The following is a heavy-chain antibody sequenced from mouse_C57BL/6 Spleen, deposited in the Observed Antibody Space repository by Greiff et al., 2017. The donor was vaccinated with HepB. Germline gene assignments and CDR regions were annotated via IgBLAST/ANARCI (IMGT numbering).Heavy chain of an antibody. CDR2: IHPNSGST. J-gene: IGHJ1*03. CDR1: GYTFTSYW. CDR3: AHTTVRYFDV. D-gene: IGHD1-1*01. Sequence: QVQLQQSGAELVKPGASVKLSCKASGYTFTSYWMHWVKQRPGQGLEWIGMIHPNSGSTNYNEKFKSKATLTVDKSSSTAYMQLSSLTSEDSAVYYCAHTTVRYFDVWGTGTTVTVSS. V-gene: IGHV1-64*01.